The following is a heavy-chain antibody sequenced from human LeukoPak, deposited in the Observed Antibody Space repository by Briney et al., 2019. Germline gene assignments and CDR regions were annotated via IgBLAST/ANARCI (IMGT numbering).Heavy chain of an antibody. V-gene: IGHV3-7*01. CDR3: SRPRVPDS. J-gene: IGHJ4*02. Sequence: PGGSLRLSCAASGFTFSSFGMSWLRQAPGKGLEWVANIKQDGSETNYVDSVKGRFTISRDNAKNSLYLQMNSLRAEDTAVYYCSRPRVPDSWGQGTLVTVSS. CDR2: IKQDGSET. CDR1: GFTFSSFG.